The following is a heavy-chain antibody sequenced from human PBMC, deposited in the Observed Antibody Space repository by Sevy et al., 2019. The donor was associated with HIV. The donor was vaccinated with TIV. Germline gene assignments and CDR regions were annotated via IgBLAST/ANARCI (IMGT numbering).Heavy chain of an antibody. D-gene: IGHD2-2*01. CDR2: ISYTGSS. J-gene: IGHJ4*02. CDR3: ARGGPIQHQLDYFDS. Sequence: SETLSLTCTVSGVSISPYYWTWVRQPPGKGLEWIGYISYTGSSDHNSSLMSPVTTSVDTSKNQFSLRLTSVTAADTAIYYCARGGPIQHQLDYFDSGAQGTLVTVSS. V-gene: IGHV4-59*01. CDR1: GVSISPYY.